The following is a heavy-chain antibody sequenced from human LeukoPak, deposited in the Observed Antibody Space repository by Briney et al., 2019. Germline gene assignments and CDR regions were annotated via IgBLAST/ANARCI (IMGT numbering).Heavy chain of an antibody. CDR3: AKETAAAGLDY. J-gene: IGHJ4*02. Sequence: GRSLRLSGAASGFTFSSYGMHWVRQAPGKGLEWVAVISYDGSNKYYADSVKGRFTISRDNSKNTLYLQMNSLRAEDTAVYYCAKETAAAGLDYWGQGTLVTVFS. V-gene: IGHV3-30*18. CDR2: ISYDGSNK. D-gene: IGHD6-13*01. CDR1: GFTFSSYG.